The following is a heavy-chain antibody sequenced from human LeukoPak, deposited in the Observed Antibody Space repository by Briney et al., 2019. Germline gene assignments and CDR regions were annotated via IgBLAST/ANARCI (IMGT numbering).Heavy chain of an antibody. CDR3: ARQTYPGGRGWYSGTYYFDY. V-gene: IGHV4-34*01. Sequence: SETLSLTCAVYGGSFSGYYWSWIRQPPGKGLEWMGEIDHSGTTNFNPYLKSRVTISVDTSKNQFSLKLSSVTAADTAVYYCARQTYPGGRGWYSGTYYFDYWGQGTLVTVSS. D-gene: IGHD6-19*01. CDR2: IDHSGTT. J-gene: IGHJ4*02. CDR1: GGSFSGYY.